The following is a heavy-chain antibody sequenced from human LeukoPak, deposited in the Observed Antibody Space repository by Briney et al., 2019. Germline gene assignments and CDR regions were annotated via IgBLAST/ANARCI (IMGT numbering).Heavy chain of an antibody. V-gene: IGHV4-38-2*01. D-gene: IGHD3/OR15-3a*01. Sequence: PSETLSLTCSVSGYSISSGYYWGWIRQPPGKGLEWIGSIYHSGNTFYNPSLKSRVTMSIDMSENQFSLKLSSVTASDTAVYFCARLSYSFRTGDYWGQGILVTVSS. CDR3: ARLSYSFRTGDY. CDR1: GYSISSGYY. J-gene: IGHJ4*02. CDR2: IYHSGNT.